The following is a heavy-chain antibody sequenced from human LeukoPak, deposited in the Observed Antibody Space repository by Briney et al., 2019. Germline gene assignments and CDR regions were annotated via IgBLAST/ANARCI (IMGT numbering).Heavy chain of an antibody. CDR2: ISYDGSNK. D-gene: IGHD3-10*01. Sequence: QPGRSLRLSCAASGFTFNTFAMHWARQAPGKGLEWVAVISYDGSNKYYADSVKGRFTISRDNSKNTLYLQMNSLRAEDTAVYYCAKDYYYGSRSYVLDYWGQGTPVTISS. J-gene: IGHJ4*02. V-gene: IGHV3-30*18. CDR1: GFTFNTFA. CDR3: AKDYYYGSRSYVLDY.